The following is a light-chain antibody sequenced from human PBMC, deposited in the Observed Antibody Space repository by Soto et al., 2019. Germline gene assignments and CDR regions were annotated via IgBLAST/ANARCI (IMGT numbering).Light chain of an antibody. CDR2: GAS. V-gene: IGKV3-15*01. CDR1: QSVSSN. J-gene: IGKJ5*01. Sequence: EIVMTQSPATLSVSAGERATLSCRASQSVSSNLAWYQQKPGQAPRLLIYGASSRATGTPARFSGSGSGTEFTLTISSLQSEDFAVYYCQQYKSWPPITFGQGTRLEI. CDR3: QQYKSWPPIT.